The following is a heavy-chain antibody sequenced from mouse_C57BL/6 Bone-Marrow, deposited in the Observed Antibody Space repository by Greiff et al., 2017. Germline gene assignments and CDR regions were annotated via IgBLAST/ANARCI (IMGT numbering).Heavy chain of an antibody. V-gene: IGHV1-81*01. CDR3: ARCYVSSHLY. CDR2: IYPRSGNT. D-gene: IGHD1-1*01. Sequence: VQLQQSGAELARPGASVKLSCKASGYTFTSYGISWVKQRTGQGLEWIGEIYPRSGNTYYNEKFKGKATLTADKYSSTAYMELRSLTAEDSAVYFCARCYVSSHLYWGQGTTLTVSS. CDR1: GYTFTSYG. J-gene: IGHJ2*01.